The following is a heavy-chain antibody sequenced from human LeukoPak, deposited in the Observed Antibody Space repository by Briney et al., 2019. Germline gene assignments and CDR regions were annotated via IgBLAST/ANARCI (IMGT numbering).Heavy chain of an antibody. V-gene: IGHV3-53*01. D-gene: IGHD3-9*01. CDR2: IYSGGST. J-gene: IGHJ4*02. CDR3: ARSAIFTPFDY. CDR1: GFTAIRNN. Sequence: GGSLRLSCAAPGFTAIRNNISWVRQAPGKGLEWVSVIYSGGSTYYADSVKGRFTISRDNSKNTLYLQMNSLRAEDTAVYYCARSAIFTPFDYWGQGTLVTVSS.